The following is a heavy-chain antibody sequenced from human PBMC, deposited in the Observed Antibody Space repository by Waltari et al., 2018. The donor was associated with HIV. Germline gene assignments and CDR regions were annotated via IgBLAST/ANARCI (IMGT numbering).Heavy chain of an antibody. CDR2: IYSGGST. J-gene: IGHJ6*02. D-gene: IGHD6-13*01. CDR1: CFAVSSNY. CDR3: ARDWAHSSSWSRYYYHGMDV. Sequence: EVQLVETGGGLVQPGGSLRLSCAAPCFAVSSNYMSWVRQAPGKGLEWVSVIYSGGSTYYADSVKGRFTISRDNSKNTLYLQMNSLRAEDTAVYYCARDWAHSSSWSRYYYHGMDVWGQGTTVTVSS. V-gene: IGHV3-66*01.